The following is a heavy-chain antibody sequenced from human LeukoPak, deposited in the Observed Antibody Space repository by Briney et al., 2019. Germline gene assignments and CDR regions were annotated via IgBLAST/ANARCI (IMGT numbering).Heavy chain of an antibody. J-gene: IGHJ4*02. CDR3: AREGRMSMGIEY. CDR1: GGSISSHY. Sequence: SETLSLTCTVSGGSISSHYWSWIRQPPGKGLEWVGYIYYTGSTSYNPSLKSRVTISVDTSKNQFSLKLSSVTAADTAVYFCAREGRMSMGIEYWGQGTLVTVSS. V-gene: IGHV4-59*11. CDR2: IYYTGST. D-gene: IGHD4/OR15-4a*01.